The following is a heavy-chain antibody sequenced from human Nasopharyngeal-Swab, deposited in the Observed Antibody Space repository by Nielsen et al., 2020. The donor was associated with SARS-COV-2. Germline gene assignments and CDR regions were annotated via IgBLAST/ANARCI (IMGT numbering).Heavy chain of an antibody. V-gene: IGHV3-21*01. D-gene: IGHD3-10*01. CDR3: ARDHVLPDAFDI. Sequence: GASLKISCAASGFTFSSYSVNWVRQAPGKGLEWVSSISSSSSYIYYADSVKGRFTISRDNAKNSLYLQMNSLRAEDTAVYYCARDHVLPDAFDIWGQGTMVTVSS. CDR1: GFTFSSYS. J-gene: IGHJ3*02. CDR2: ISSSSSYI.